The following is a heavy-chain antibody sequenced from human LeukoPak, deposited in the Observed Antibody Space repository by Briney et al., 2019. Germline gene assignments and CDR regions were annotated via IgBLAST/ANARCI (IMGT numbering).Heavy chain of an antibody. J-gene: IGHJ6*03. CDR3: ARHVGYSTPRRLGKWNYYMDV. CDR2: MYPGDSDT. CDR1: GYSFTSYW. Sequence: GESLKISCKGSGYSFTSYWIGWVRQMPGKGLEWMGIMYPGDSDTRYSPSFQGQVTISADKSISTAYLQWSSLKASDTAMYYCARHVGYSTPRRLGKWNYYMDVWGKGTTVTVSS. V-gene: IGHV5-51*01. D-gene: IGHD4-11*01.